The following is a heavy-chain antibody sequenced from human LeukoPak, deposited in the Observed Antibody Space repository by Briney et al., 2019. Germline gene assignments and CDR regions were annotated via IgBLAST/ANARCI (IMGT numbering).Heavy chain of an antibody. CDR3: ARDGDTSGYSD. J-gene: IGHJ4*02. Sequence: GGFLRLSCAAPGFIFSDYWMSYLRQAPGKGLEWVANIKQDGSEKYYLDSVKGRFTISRDNAKNSLSLQMNSLRAEDTAVYYCARDGDTSGYSDWGQGTLVTVSS. D-gene: IGHD3-22*01. V-gene: IGHV3-7*01. CDR2: IKQDGSEK. CDR1: GFIFSDYW.